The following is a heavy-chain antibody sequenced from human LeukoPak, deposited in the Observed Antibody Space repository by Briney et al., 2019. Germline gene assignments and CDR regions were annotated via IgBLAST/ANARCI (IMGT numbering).Heavy chain of an antibody. CDR3: ARRRYCSSTSCPLDY. J-gene: IGHJ4*02. D-gene: IGHD2-2*01. CDR2: IDPSDSYT. V-gene: IGHV5-10-1*01. CDR1: GYRFTSYS. Sequence: PGESLKISCKGSGYRFTSYSISWVRQMPGKGLEWMGRIDPSDSYTNYSTSFQGHVTISADKSISTAYLQWSSLKASDTAMYYCARRRYCSSTSCPLDYWGQGTLVTVSS.